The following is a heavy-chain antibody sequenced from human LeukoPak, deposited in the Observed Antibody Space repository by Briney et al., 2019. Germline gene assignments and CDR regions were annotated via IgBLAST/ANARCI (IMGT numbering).Heavy chain of an antibody. CDR1: GFTFSSYA. V-gene: IGHV3-30*18. CDR3: AKDMYDILTGYDIGRDNWFDP. J-gene: IGHJ5*02. Sequence: PGGSLRLSCAASGFTFSSYAMSWVRQAPGKGLEWVAVISYDGSNNYYADSVQGRFTISRDNFKNTLYLQMDSLRVEDTAVYYCAKDMYDILTGYDIGRDNWFDPWGQGTLVSVSS. D-gene: IGHD3-9*01. CDR2: ISYDGSNN.